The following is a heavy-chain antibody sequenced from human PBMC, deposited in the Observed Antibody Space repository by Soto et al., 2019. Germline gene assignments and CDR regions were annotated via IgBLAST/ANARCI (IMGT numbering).Heavy chain of an antibody. Sequence: QVQLVQSGAEVKKPGSSVKVSCKASGGTFSSYAISWVRQAPGQGLEWMGGIIPIFGTANYAQKFQGRVTITADESTSTAYMELSSLRSEDTAVYYCASRGYSYGRERYYYYGMDVWGQGTKVTVAS. D-gene: IGHD5-18*01. CDR3: ASRGYSYGRERYYYYGMDV. V-gene: IGHV1-69*01. J-gene: IGHJ6*02. CDR1: GGTFSSYA. CDR2: IIPIFGTA.